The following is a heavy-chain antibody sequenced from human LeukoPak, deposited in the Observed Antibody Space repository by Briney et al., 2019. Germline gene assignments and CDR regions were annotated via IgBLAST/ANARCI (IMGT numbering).Heavy chain of an antibody. CDR1: GGSISSYY. J-gene: IGHJ5*02. D-gene: IGHD3-10*01. CDR3: ARGGRYYYGSGSYRYGNWFDP. Sequence: SETLSLTCTVSGGSISSYYWSWIRQPPGKGLEWIGCIYYSGSTNYNPSLKSRVTISVDTSKNQFSLKLSSVTAADTAVYYCARGGRYYYGSGSYRYGNWFDPWGQGTLVTVSS. CDR2: IYYSGST. V-gene: IGHV4-59*12.